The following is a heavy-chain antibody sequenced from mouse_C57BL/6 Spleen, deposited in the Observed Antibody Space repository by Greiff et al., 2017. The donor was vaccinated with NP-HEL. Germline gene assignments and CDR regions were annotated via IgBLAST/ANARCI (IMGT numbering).Heavy chain of an antibody. J-gene: IGHJ1*03. V-gene: IGHV1-69*01. CDR2: IDPSDSYT. CDR3: ARTGKRGYWYFDV. CDR1: GYTFTSYW. Sequence: VQLQQSGAELVMPGASVKLSCKASGYTFTSYWMHWVKQRPGQGLEWIGEIDPSDSYTNYNQKFKGKSTLTVDKSSSTAYMQLSSLTSEDSAVYYCARTGKRGYWYFDVWGTGTTVTVSS.